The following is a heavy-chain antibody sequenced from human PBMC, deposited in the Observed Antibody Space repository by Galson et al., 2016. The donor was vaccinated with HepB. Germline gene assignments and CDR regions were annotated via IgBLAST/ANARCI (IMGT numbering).Heavy chain of an antibody. CDR2: ISNDGLNQ. Sequence: SLRLSCAASGFNFSNYIIHWVRQTPGKGLEWVAVISNDGLNQYYADSVKGRFVISRDNFKNTPYLQMSSLRVEAAAIYFCAGGTAWHHFNFWGQGSLVIVSS. CDR1: GFNFSNYI. J-gene: IGHJ4*02. CDR3: AGGTAWHHFNF. D-gene: IGHD1-26*01. V-gene: IGHV3-30*09.